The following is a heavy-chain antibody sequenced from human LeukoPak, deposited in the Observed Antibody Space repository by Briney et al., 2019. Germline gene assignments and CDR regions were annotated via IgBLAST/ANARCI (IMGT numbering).Heavy chain of an antibody. CDR3: ASGFWSGYYTGAY. CDR2: INPNSGGT. CDR1: GYSFTSHY. Sequence: GSVTVSCKASGYSFTSHYIHWVRQAPGQGLEWMGWINPNSGGTNYAQKFQGRVTMTRDTSISTAYMELNRLRSDDTAVYYCASGFWSGYYTGAYWGQGTLVTVSS. D-gene: IGHD3-3*01. V-gene: IGHV1-2*02. J-gene: IGHJ4*02.